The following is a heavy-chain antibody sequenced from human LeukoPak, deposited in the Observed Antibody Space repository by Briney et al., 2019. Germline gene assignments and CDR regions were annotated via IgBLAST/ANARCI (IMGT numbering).Heavy chain of an antibody. D-gene: IGHD3-22*01. Sequence: GRSLRLSCAASGFTFDDYGMSWIRQVPGKGLEWVSGINWNGGSTGYADSVKGRFTISRDHDKRSLYLQMNSLRAEDTGFYYCAAALDSSSYFYWGFDYWGQGTLVTVSS. CDR1: GFTFDDYG. CDR3: AAALDSSSYFYWGFDY. CDR2: INWNGGST. J-gene: IGHJ4*02. V-gene: IGHV3-20*04.